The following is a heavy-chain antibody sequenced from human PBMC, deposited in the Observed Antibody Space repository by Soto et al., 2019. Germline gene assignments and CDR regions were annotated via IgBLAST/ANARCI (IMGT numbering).Heavy chain of an antibody. CDR1: GGTFSSYA. J-gene: IGHJ6*02. Sequence: SVKVSCKASGGTFSSYAISWVRQAPGQGLEWMGGIIPTFGTANYAQKFQGRVTITADESTSTAYMELSSLRSEDTAVYYCARTSQWLVPYYYYGMDVWGQGTTVTVSS. D-gene: IGHD6-19*01. V-gene: IGHV1-69*13. CDR2: IIPTFGTA. CDR3: ARTSQWLVPYYYYGMDV.